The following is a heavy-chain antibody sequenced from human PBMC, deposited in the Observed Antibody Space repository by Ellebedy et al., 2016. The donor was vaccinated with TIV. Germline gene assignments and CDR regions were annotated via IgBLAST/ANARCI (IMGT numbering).Heavy chain of an antibody. D-gene: IGHD1-26*01. CDR1: GLTFSSFA. J-gene: IGHJ4*02. Sequence: GESLKISCAASGLTFSSFAIHWVRQAPGKGLEWVAVISDDGSNKYYIDSVKGRFTISRDNSKNTLYLQMNSLRAEDTAVYYCAKIWAQWEPLDYWGQGTLVTVSS. V-gene: IGHV3-30*18. CDR3: AKIWAQWEPLDY. CDR2: ISDDGSNK.